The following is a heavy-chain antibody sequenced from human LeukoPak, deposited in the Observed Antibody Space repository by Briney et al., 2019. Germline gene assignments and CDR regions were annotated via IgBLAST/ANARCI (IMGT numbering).Heavy chain of an antibody. D-gene: IGHD2-2*01. CDR3: ASLAGSTMPNSFDV. Sequence: GESLKISCKGSGYTFSNYWITWVRHMSGKGLEYMGIIYPGDPETKYSPSFQGQVTISVDKSISTTYLQWNSLKASDTAIYYCASLAGSTMPNSFDVWGQGTMVTVSS. J-gene: IGHJ3*01. CDR2: IYPGDPET. CDR1: GYTFSNYW. V-gene: IGHV5-51*01.